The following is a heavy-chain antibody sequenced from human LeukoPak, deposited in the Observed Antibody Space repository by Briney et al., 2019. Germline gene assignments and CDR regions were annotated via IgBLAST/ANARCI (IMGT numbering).Heavy chain of an antibody. CDR3: ARDLGYNSNWSYYFDY. V-gene: IGHV4-4*07. CDR1: GGSISSYY. J-gene: IGHJ4*02. CDR2: IYTSGST. D-gene: IGHD6-13*01. Sequence: SETLSLTCTVSGGSISSYYWSWIRQPAGKGLEWIGRIYTSGSTNYNPSLKSRVTMSVDTSKNQFSLKLSSVTAADTAVYYCARDLGYNSNWSYYFDYWGQGTLVTVSS.